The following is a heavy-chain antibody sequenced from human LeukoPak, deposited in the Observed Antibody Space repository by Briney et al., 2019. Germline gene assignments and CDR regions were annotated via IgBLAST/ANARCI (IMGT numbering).Heavy chain of an antibody. CDR1: GYIFTNYA. CDR3: GRDPYWYFDL. J-gene: IGHJ2*01. Sequence: GASVKVSCKASGYIFTNYAMHWVRQAPGQGLEWMGWINAGNGNTKYSQNFQGRVTITRDTSASTAYMELSSLRSEDTAVYYCGRDPYWYFDLWGRGTLVTVSS. CDR2: INAGNGNT. V-gene: IGHV1-3*01.